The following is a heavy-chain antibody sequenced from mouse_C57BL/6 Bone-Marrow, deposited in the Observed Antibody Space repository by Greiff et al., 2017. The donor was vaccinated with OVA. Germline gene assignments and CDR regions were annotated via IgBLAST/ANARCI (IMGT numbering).Heavy chain of an antibody. CDR2: IYPYNGVS. Sequence: VQLQQSGPELVKPGASVKISCKASGYSFTGYYMHWVKQSHGNILDWIGYIYPYNGVSSYNQKFKGKATLTVDKSSSTAYMELRSLTSEDSAVYYGARRGLRRSFYAMDYWGQGTSVTVSS. J-gene: IGHJ4*01. CDR3: ARRGLRRSFYAMDY. CDR1: GYSFTGYY. D-gene: IGHD2-4*01. V-gene: IGHV1-31*01.